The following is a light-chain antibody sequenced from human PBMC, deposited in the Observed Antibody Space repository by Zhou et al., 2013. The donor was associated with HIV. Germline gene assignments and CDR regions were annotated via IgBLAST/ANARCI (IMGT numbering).Light chain of an antibody. CDR3: QQTYRTPRT. J-gene: IGKJ1*01. CDR1: QSIRKY. CDR2: AAS. Sequence: DIQMTQSPSSLSASVGDGVTITCRASQSIRKYLNWYQQKPGMAPKVLIYAASNLQSGVPSRFSGSGSGTVFTLTIASLQPEDLGTYYCQQTYRTPRTFGQGTKVEI. V-gene: IGKV1-39*01.